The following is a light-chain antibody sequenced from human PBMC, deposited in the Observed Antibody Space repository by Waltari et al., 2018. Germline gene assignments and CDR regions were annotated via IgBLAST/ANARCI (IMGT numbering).Light chain of an antibody. V-gene: IGKV1-33*01. Sequence: DIQMTQSPSSLSASVGDRVTLTCQASQDITNSLNWFPQKPGKAPKLLIYDVSNLDTGVPSRFIGSGSGTDFTFTISSLQAEDIATYYCQQYHNLPYTFGQGTKLEI. J-gene: IGKJ2*01. CDR3: QQYHNLPYT. CDR2: DVS. CDR1: QDITNS.